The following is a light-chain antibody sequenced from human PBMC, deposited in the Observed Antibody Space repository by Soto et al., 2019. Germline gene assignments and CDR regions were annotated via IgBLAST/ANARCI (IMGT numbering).Light chain of an antibody. CDR1: SSDVGGYNY. V-gene: IGLV2-11*01. CDR3: CSYAGDYTFV. Sequence: QSALTQPRSVSGSPGQSVTLSCTGTSSDVGGYNYVTWYQQYPGKAPKVMIYDVKTRPSGVPDRFSGSKSGNTASLTISGLQADDEADYYCCSYAGDYTFVFGTGTKLTVL. CDR2: DVK. J-gene: IGLJ1*01.